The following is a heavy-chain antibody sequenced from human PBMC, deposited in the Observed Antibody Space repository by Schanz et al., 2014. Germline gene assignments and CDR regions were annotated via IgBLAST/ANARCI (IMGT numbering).Heavy chain of an antibody. CDR2: ITAYNGAT. CDR3: TRGGYSYALSAFDI. J-gene: IGHJ3*02. D-gene: IGHD5-18*01. CDR1: GYTFTSHG. Sequence: QVQLVQSGAEVKKPGASVKVSCKASGYTFTSHGISWVRQAPGQGLEWMGWITAYNGATNYALKLQGRVTMTTDTSTGTAYMELRSLRSDDTALYYCTRGGYSYALSAFDIWGQGTMVNVSS. V-gene: IGHV1-18*01.